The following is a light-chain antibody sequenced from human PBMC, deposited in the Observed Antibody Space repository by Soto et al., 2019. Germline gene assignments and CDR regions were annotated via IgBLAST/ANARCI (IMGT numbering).Light chain of an antibody. J-gene: IGKJ4*01. Sequence: EIVLTQSPGTLSVSPGERVTLSCRASQSLRSSSLAWYQQRLGQAPRLLIYGASRRATGIPDRFSGSGSGTDFTLTISRLEPEDFAVSYCQQYGSSPLTFGGGTKVEIK. CDR2: GAS. CDR3: QQYGSSPLT. V-gene: IGKV3-20*01. CDR1: QSLRSSS.